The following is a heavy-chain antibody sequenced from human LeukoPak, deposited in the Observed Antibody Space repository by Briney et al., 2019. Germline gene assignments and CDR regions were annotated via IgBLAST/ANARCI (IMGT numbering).Heavy chain of an antibody. D-gene: IGHD3-10*01. Sequence: ASVKVSCKASGYTFTSYAMHWVRQAPGQRLEWMGWINAGNGNTKYSQKFQGRVTITADTSTDTAYMELSSLRSEDTAVYYCAKGLYYYGSGSFDYWGQGTLVTVSS. J-gene: IGHJ4*02. V-gene: IGHV1-3*01. CDR2: INAGNGNT. CDR3: AKGLYYYGSGSFDY. CDR1: GYTFTSYA.